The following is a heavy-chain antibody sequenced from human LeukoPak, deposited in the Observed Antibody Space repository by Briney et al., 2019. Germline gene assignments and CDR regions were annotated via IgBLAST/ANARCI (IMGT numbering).Heavy chain of an antibody. V-gene: IGHV3-7*03. D-gene: IGHD2-2*02. CDR1: GFTISSYW. Sequence: GGSLRLSCAASGFTISSYWMNWVRQAPGKGLEWVANIKQDGSEKKYVDSVKGRFTISRDNAKNTLYLQMNSLRAEDTAVYYCAKDICSTSCYTIDYWGQGTLVTVSS. J-gene: IGHJ4*02. CDR2: IKQDGSEK. CDR3: AKDICSTSCYTIDY.